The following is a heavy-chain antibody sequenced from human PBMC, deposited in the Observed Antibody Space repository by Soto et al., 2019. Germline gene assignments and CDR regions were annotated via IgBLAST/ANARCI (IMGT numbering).Heavy chain of an antibody. J-gene: IGHJ4*02. CDR2: IYRTGST. D-gene: IGHD1-7*01. V-gene: IGHV4-4*02. CDR3: ASRDPGTSVDY. Sequence: SETLSLTCAVSGGSFTSNNWWTWVRQPPGQGLEWIGEIYRTGSTNYNPSLKRRVTISLDKSENQFSLKVTSLTAADTAVYYCASRDPGTSVDYWGQGTLVTLSS. CDR1: GGSFTSNNW.